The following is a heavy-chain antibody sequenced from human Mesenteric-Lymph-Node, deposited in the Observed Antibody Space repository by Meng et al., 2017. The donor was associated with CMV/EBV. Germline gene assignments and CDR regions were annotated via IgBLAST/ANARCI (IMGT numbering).Heavy chain of an antibody. CDR3: ARVVVRGSGWYGDY. D-gene: IGHD6-19*01. CDR1: GFTFSSYA. V-gene: IGHV3-53*01. CDR2: IYSGGST. J-gene: IGHJ4*02. Sequence: GGSLRLSCAASGFTFSSYAMSWVRQAPGKGLEWVSVIYSGGSTYYADSVKGRFTISRDNSKNTLYLQMNSLRAEDTAVYYCARVVVRGSGWYGDYWGQGTLVTVSS.